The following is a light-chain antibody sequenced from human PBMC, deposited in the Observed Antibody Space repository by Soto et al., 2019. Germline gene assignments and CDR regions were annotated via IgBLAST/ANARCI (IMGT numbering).Light chain of an antibody. CDR2: DAS. CDR1: QGVTTY. V-gene: IGKV3D-11*01. Sequence: EIVMTQSPATLSVSPGERATLSCRAGQGVTTYLAWYQQKSGQSPRLLIYDASHRATGIPARISGSGPGTDFTLTISSLQAEDFALYYCQQRSNWPLTFGQGTKVDIK. CDR3: QQRSNWPLT. J-gene: IGKJ1*01.